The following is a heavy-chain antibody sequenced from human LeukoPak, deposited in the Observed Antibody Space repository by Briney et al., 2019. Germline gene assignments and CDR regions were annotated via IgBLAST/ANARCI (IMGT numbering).Heavy chain of an antibody. CDR3: AREETYYYGSGSYSIDY. V-gene: IGHV3-7*01. D-gene: IGHD3-10*01. Sequence: GGSLRLSCAASGFTFSSYWISGVRQAPGKGLEWGSNIKQDGSEKYYVDSVKGRLTISRDNAKNSLYLQMNSLRAEDTAVYYCAREETYYYGSGSYSIDYWGQGTLVTVSS. CDR2: IKQDGSEK. J-gene: IGHJ4*02. CDR1: GFTFSSYW.